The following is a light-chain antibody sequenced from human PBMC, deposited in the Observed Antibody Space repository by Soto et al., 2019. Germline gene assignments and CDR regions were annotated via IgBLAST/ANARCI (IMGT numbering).Light chain of an antibody. V-gene: IGLV2-8*01. Sequence: QSALTQPASVTGSPGQSITIPCTGTSSDVGGYNRVSWYQQYPGTAPKLIIYEVTQRPSGVPDRFSGSKSGNTASLTVSGLQADDEGDYFCSSYAGSDMGVFGTGTKLTVL. CDR2: EVT. CDR3: SSYAGSDMGV. J-gene: IGLJ1*01. CDR1: SSDVGGYNR.